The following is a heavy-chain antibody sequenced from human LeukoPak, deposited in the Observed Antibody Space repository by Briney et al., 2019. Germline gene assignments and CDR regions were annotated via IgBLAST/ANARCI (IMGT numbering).Heavy chain of an antibody. V-gene: IGHV3-11*01. J-gene: IGHJ4*02. CDR3: ARRYNYYSDSSGYGY. CDR2: ISGSGDTI. D-gene: IGHD3-22*01. Sequence: PGGSLRLSCAASGFTFSDYCMSWIRQAPGKGLEWVSYISGSGDTIYYADSVKGRFTISRDNAKNSLYLQMNSLRAEDTAVYYCARRYNYYSDSSGYGYWGQGTLVTVSS. CDR1: GFTFSDYC.